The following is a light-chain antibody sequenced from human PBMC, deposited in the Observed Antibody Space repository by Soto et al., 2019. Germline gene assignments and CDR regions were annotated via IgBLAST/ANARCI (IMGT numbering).Light chain of an antibody. CDR2: DAS. J-gene: IGKJ4*01. CDR1: QDISNS. CDR3: QQYDNLPT. Sequence: DIQMTQSPSSLSASVGERVTITCQASQDISNSLNWYQQKPGKAPKLLIYDASNLETGVPSRFSGSGSGTDFTFTISSLQPEDIATYYCQQYDNLPTFGGGTKVEIK. V-gene: IGKV1-33*01.